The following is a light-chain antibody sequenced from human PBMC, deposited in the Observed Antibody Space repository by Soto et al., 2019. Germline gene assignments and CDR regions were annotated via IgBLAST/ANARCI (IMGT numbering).Light chain of an antibody. J-gene: IGKJ2*01. V-gene: IGKV3-15*01. Sequence: EIVMTQSPATLSVSPGERATLSCRASQRVSTNLAWYQQKPGQAPRLLIYAASTMATGIPGRFSGSGAETELTLTLSNLQSEDFAVYYCQQYSDWPPTYTFGQGTKLEIK. CDR2: AAS. CDR1: QRVSTN. CDR3: QQYSDWPPTYT.